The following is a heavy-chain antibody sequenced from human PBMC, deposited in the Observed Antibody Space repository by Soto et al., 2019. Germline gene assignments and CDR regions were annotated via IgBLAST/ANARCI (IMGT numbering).Heavy chain of an antibody. CDR3: AREKTTVTTIGRYFDY. Sequence: SETLSLTCTVSGGSISSGDYYWSWIRQPPGEGLEWIGYIYYSGSTYYNPSLNSRLTISVDTSKNQFSLKLSPVTAADTAVYYCAREKTTVTTIGRYFDYWGQGALVTVSS. CDR1: GGSISSGDYY. V-gene: IGHV4-30-4*01. J-gene: IGHJ4*02. D-gene: IGHD4-17*01. CDR2: IYYSGST.